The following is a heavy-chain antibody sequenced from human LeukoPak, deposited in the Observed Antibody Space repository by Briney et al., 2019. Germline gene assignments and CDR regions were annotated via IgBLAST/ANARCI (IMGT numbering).Heavy chain of an antibody. J-gene: IGHJ4*02. CDR1: GYTFTSYG. V-gene: IGHV1-69*13. D-gene: IGHD5-18*01. CDR3: ATLSYSYGHHGSY. Sequence: SVKVSCKASGYTFTSYGISWVRQAPGQGLEWMGGIIPIFGTANYAQKFQGRVTITADESTSTAYMELSSLRSEDTAVYYCATLSYSYGHHGSYWGQGTLVTVSS. CDR2: IIPIFGTA.